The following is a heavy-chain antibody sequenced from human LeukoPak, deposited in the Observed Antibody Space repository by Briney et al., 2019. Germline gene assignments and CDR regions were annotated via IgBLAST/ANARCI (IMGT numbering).Heavy chain of an antibody. J-gene: IGHJ4*02. CDR3: ASGPAGYN. D-gene: IGHD1-1*01. CDR2: IYSGGST. CDR1: GFTVSSNH. Sequence: GGSLRLSCAASGFTVSSNHMSWVRQAPGKGLEWVSVIYSGGSTDYADSVKGRFTISRDNLKNTLYLQMNSLRAEDTAVYYCASGPAGYNWGQGTLVTFSS. V-gene: IGHV3-53*01.